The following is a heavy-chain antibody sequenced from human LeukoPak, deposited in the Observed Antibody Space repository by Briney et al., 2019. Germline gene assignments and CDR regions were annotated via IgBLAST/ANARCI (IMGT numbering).Heavy chain of an antibody. D-gene: IGHD3-16*02. CDR3: ARPEVAYRRGELSY. V-gene: IGHV4-59*08. Sequence: SETLSLTCTVSGGSISSHYWSWIRQPPGKGLEWIGYIYYSGSTNYNPSLRSRVTISLDTSKNQFSLKLNSVTAAATAVYYCARPEVAYRRGELSYWGQETLGTVSS. CDR2: IYYSGST. J-gene: IGHJ4*02. CDR1: GGSISSHY.